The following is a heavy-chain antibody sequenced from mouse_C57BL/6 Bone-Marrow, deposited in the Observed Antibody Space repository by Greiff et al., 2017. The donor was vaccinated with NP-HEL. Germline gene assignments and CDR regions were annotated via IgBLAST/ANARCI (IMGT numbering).Heavy chain of an antibody. CDR2: ISSGSSTI. V-gene: IGHV5-17*01. D-gene: IGHD2-14*01. CDR3: AREGNYRRYAMDY. J-gene: IGHJ4*01. CDR1: GFTFSDYG. Sequence: EVQLVESGGGLVKPGGSLKLSCAASGFTFSDYGMHWVRQAPEKGLEWVAYISSGSSTIYYADTVKGRFTISRDNAKNTLFLQMTSLRSEDTAMYYCAREGNYRRYAMDYWGQGTSVTVSS.